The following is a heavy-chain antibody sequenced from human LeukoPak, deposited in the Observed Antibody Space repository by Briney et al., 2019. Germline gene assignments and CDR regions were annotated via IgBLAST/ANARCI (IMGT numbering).Heavy chain of an antibody. J-gene: IGHJ4*02. Sequence: GGSLKISCKGSGYSFTSYWIGWVRQMPGKGLEWMGIIYPGDSDTRYSPSFQGPVTISADKCISTAYLQWSSLKASDTAMYYCARAQYDSSGYYYCVFDYWGQGTLVTVSS. CDR2: IYPGDSDT. CDR3: ARAQYDSSGYYYCVFDY. CDR1: GYSFTSYW. V-gene: IGHV5-51*01. D-gene: IGHD3-22*01.